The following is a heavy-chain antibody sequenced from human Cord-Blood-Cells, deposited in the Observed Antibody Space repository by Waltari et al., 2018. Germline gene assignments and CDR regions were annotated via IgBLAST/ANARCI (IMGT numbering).Heavy chain of an antibody. CDR2: ISYEGSNK. CDR1: GFTFSSYA. CDR3: ARAGSSLDAFDI. D-gene: IGHD1-26*01. Sequence: QVQLVESGGGVVQPGRSLRLSCAASGFTFSSYAMHWVRQAPGKGLEWVAVISYEGSNKYYADSVKGRFTISRDNSKNTLYLQMNSLRAEDTAVYYCARAGSSLDAFDIWGQGTMVTVSS. J-gene: IGHJ3*02. V-gene: IGHV3-30-3*01.